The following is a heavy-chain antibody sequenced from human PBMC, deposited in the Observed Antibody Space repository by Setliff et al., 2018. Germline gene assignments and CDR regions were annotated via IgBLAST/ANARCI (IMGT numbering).Heavy chain of an antibody. Sequence: ASVKVSCKASGCTFTSHYMHWVRQAPGLGLEWMGTINPSSGRTSYAQKFQGRVTMTRDTSTSTVYMDMSSLRSEDTAVYYCARDVFPYHYEGAFDIWGQGTMVTV. V-gene: IGHV1-46*01. CDR3: ARDVFPYHYEGAFDI. D-gene: IGHD3-22*01. J-gene: IGHJ3*02. CDR1: GCTFTSHY. CDR2: INPSSGRT.